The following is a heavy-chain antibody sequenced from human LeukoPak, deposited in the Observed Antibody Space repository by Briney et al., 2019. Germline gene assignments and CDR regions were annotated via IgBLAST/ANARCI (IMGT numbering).Heavy chain of an antibody. J-gene: IGHJ4*02. CDR1: GYSFSTYW. D-gene: IGHD5-18*01. Sequence: PGESLKISCESSGYSFSTYWIGWVRQTPEKGLEWMGIIYPGDPDTRYSPSFQGQVTIAADKSINTAYLQWSALKASDTAMYYCARLSGDSAKNFDYWGQGTLVTVSS. CDR2: IYPGDPDT. V-gene: IGHV5-51*01. CDR3: ARLSGDSAKNFDY.